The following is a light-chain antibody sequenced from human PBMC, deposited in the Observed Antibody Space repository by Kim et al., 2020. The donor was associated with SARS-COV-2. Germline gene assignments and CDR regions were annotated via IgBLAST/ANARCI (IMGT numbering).Light chain of an antibody. CDR1: QTISTS. Sequence: ASVGDRVTITCRASQTISTSLNWYQQKPGKAPKLLIFAASSLHGGVPSGFNASGSGTDFTPTISNLQPEDFATYSCQQTYSFPPTFGQGTKVDIK. CDR2: AAS. J-gene: IGKJ1*01. V-gene: IGKV1-39*01. CDR3: QQTYSFPPT.